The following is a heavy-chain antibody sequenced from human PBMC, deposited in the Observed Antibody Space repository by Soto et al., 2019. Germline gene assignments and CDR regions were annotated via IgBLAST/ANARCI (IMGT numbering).Heavy chain of an antibody. Sequence: EVQLVESGGGLVQPGGSLRLSCAASGFTFSSYDMHWVRQTTGKGLEWVSGIGTAGDTYYPGSVKGRFTISRENAKNSLSLEMNSLRAEDTAVYYCARGFKWFDPWGQGTLVTVSS. J-gene: IGHJ5*02. CDR1: GFTFSSYD. CDR2: IGTAGDT. CDR3: ARGFKWFDP. V-gene: IGHV3-13*01.